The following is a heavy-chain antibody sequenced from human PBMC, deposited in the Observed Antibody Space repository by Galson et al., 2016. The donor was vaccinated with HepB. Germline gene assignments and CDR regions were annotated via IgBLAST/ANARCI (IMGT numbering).Heavy chain of an antibody. V-gene: IGHV6-1*01. CDR3: ARAARILECLLPVFDY. CDR2: TYYRSKWYN. J-gene: IGHJ4*02. D-gene: IGHD3-3*01. Sequence: CAISGDSVSSNSAAWNWIRQSPSRGLEWLGRTYYRSKWYNDYAVSVKSRININPDTSKNQFSLQLNSVTPKDTAVYYCARAARILECLLPVFDYWGQGTLVTVSS. CDR1: GDSVSSNSAA.